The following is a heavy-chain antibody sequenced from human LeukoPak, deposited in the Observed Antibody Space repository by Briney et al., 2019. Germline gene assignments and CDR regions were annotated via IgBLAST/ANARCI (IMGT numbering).Heavy chain of an antibody. J-gene: IGHJ4*02. CDR3: ARGPLTDQFDY. CDR1: GGSISSGGYY. Sequence: PSETLSLTCTVSGGSISSGGYYWSWIRQHPGKGLEWIGYIYYSGCTYYNPSLKSRVTISVDTSKNQSSLKLSSVTAADTAVYYCARGPLTDQFDYWGQGTLVTVSS. V-gene: IGHV4-31*03. CDR2: IYYSGCT. D-gene: IGHD7-27*01.